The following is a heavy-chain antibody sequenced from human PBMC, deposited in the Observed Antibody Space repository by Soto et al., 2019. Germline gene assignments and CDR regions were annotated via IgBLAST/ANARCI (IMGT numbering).Heavy chain of an antibody. CDR2: INPNSGGT. J-gene: IGHJ4*02. V-gene: IGHV1-2*02. Sequence: ASVKVSCKASGYTFTGYYMHWVRQAPGQGLEWMGWINPNSGGTKSAEKFQGRVTMTGDTSISTAYMELSRLTSDDTAVYYCASAAVTGTAGLDFWGQGTQVTVS. CDR1: GYTFTGYY. CDR3: ASAAVTGTAGLDF. D-gene: IGHD6-19*01.